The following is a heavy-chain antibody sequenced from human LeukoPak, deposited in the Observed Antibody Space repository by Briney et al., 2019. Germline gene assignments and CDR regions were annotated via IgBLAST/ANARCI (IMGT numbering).Heavy chain of an antibody. CDR3: ARLASSSWPLYYYYGMDV. V-gene: IGHV1-8*01. D-gene: IGHD6-13*01. CDR2: MNPNSANT. J-gene: IGHJ6*02. CDR1: GYTFTSYD. Sequence: GASVKVSCKASGYTFTSYDINWVRQATGQGLEWMGWMNPNSANTGYAQKFQGRVTMTRNTSISTAYMELSSLRSEDTAVYHCARLASSSWPLYYYYGMDVWGQGTTVTVSS.